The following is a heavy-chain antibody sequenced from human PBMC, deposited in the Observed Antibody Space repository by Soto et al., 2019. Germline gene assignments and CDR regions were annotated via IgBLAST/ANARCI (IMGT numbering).Heavy chain of an antibody. Sequence: SETLSLTCSVSGGSTDFHFWSWIRQPPGKGLEWIGNSFYSGTANYNPSLKSRVTISLDTSKNLLSLKLASVTAADTAVYYCARDRYTGYHNWFDPWGQGKLVTVSS. D-gene: IGHD5-12*01. CDR3: ARDRYTGYHNWFDP. V-gene: IGHV4-59*11. CDR1: GGSTDFHF. CDR2: SFYSGTA. J-gene: IGHJ5*02.